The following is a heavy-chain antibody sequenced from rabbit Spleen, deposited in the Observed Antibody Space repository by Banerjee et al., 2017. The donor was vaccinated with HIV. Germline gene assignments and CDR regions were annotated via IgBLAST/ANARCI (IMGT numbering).Heavy chain of an antibody. Sequence: QQLVESGGGLVKPGASLTLTCKASGVSFSSGFDMCWVRQAPGKGLEWIACIYTGNSKTYYANWAKGRFTISKTSSTTVTLQMTSLTVADTATYFCARSYAGKAITSLNLWGPGTLVTVS. CDR1: GVSFSSGFD. D-gene: IGHD4-2*01. CDR3: ARSYAGKAITSLNL. V-gene: IGHV1S40*01. J-gene: IGHJ4*01. CDR2: IYTGNSKT.